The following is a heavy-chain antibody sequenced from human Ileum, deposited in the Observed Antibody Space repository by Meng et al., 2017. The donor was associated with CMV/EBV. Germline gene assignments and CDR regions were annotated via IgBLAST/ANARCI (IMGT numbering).Heavy chain of an antibody. CDR3: ARYSSSWYGMDV. D-gene: IGHD6-13*01. CDR2: INWNGGST. V-gene: IGHV3-20*04. J-gene: IGHJ6*02. CDR1: GFTFDDYG. Sequence: GESLKISCAASGFTFDDYGMSWVRQAPGKGLEWVSGINWNGGSTGYADSVKGRFTISRDNAKNSLYLQMNSLRAEDTALYYWARYSSSWYGMDVWGQGTRVTVSS.